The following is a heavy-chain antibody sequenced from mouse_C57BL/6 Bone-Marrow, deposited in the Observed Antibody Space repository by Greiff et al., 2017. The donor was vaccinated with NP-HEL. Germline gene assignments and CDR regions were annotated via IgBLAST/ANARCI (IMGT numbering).Heavy chain of an antibody. CDR2: IDPENGDT. J-gene: IGHJ3*01. V-gene: IGHV14-4*01. CDR1: GFNIKDDY. Sequence: EVQLQGSGAELVRPGASVKLSCTASGFNIKDDYMHWVKQRPEQGLEWIGWIDPENGDTEYASKFQGKATITADTSSNTAYLQLSSLTSEDTAVYYCTTVVAPAYWGQGTLVTVSA. CDR3: TTVVAPAY. D-gene: IGHD1-1*01.